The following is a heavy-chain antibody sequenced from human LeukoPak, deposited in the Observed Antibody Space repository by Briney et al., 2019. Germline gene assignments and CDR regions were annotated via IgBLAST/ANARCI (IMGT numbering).Heavy chain of an antibody. Sequence: SETLSLTCTVSGGSISSSSYYWGWIRQPPGKGLEWIGSIYYSGSTYYNPSLKSRVTISVDTSKNQFSLKLSSVTAADTAVYYCAREFSSSWRYYFDYWGQGTLVTVSS. CDR3: AREFSSSWRYYFDY. CDR2: IYYSGST. J-gene: IGHJ4*02. D-gene: IGHD6-13*01. CDR1: GGSISSSSYY. V-gene: IGHV4-39*07.